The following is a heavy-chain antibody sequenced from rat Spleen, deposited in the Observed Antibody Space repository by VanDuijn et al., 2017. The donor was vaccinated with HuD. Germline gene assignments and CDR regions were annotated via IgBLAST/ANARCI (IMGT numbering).Heavy chain of an antibody. V-gene: IGHV5S14*01. CDR1: GFTFSNYG. J-gene: IGHJ2*01. CDR3: ARQPPTEANFDY. D-gene: IGHD1-11*01. CDR2: ISNGGGKT. Sequence: EVQLVESGGGLVQPGRSLKLSCAASGFTFSNYGMAWVRQTPTKGLEWVASISNGGGKTYYRDPVKGRFTISRDNAKNTQYLQMDSLRSEDTATYYCARQPPTEANFDYWGQGVMVTVSS.